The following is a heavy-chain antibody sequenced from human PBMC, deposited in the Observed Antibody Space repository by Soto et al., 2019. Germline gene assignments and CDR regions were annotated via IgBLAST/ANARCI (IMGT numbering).Heavy chain of an antibody. Sequence: SVKVSCKTSGGTFSTYAIYWVRQAPGQGLEWIGWIVVGSGNTNSAQKFQERVTFTRDMSTSTVYMELSSLKSEDTAVYYCAADDMTTFIWGQGTLVTVSS. J-gene: IGHJ4*02. V-gene: IGHV1-58*02. CDR3: AADDMTTFI. D-gene: IGHD1-1*01. CDR1: GGTFSTYA. CDR2: IVVGSGNT.